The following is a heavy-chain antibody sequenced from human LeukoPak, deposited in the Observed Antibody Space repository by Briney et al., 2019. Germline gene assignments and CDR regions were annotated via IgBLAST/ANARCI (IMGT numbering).Heavy chain of an antibody. Sequence: GASVNVSCKASGYTCTSYDFNWVRQAPGQGLEWLGWMNPNSGDTGYAQRFQGRVSMTRDTSITTAYMELSSLRSDDTAIHYCARNTPNYGDFDFWGQGTLVTVSS. CDR1: GYTCTSYD. J-gene: IGHJ4*02. CDR2: MNPNSGDT. CDR3: ARNTPNYGDFDF. D-gene: IGHD4-17*01. V-gene: IGHV1-8*01.